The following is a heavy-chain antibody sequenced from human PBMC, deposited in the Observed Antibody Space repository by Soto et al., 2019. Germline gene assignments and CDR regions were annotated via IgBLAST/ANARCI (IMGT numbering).Heavy chain of an antibody. D-gene: IGHD3-22*01. Sequence: GESLKISCKGSGYSFTSYWIGWVRQMPGKGLEWMGIIYPGDSDTRYSPSFQGQVTISADKSISTAYLQWSSLKASDTAMYYCARPSFLYYYDSSGYSRRGAFDVWGQGTMVTVSS. CDR1: GYSFTSYW. CDR2: IYPGDSDT. V-gene: IGHV5-51*01. CDR3: ARPSFLYYYDSSGYSRRGAFDV. J-gene: IGHJ3*01.